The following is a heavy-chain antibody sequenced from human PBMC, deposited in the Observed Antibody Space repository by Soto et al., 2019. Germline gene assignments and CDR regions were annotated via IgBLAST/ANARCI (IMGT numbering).Heavy chain of an antibody. D-gene: IGHD1-26*01. J-gene: IGHJ3*02. CDR1: GFNFSDYY. CDR3: ARPRRSTRKGGNDAADI. CDR2: ISSSGSTI. Sequence: QVQLVESGGGLVKPGGSMRLSCAASGFNFSDYYMSWIRQAPGKGLEWVSYISSSGSTIYYADSVKGRLTISRDNAKNSRYPQRISRRAEDTAVYYCARPRRSTRKGGNDAADICGQETIVTFS. V-gene: IGHV3-11*01.